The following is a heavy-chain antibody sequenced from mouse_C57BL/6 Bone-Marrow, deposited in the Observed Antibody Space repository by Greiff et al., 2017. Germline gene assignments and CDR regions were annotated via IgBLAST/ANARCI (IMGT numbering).Heavy chain of an antibody. Sequence: QVQLQQSGPELVKPGASVKISCKASGYAFSSSWMNWVKQRPGKGLEWIGRIYPGLDGDTNYTGKFKGKATLTADKSSSTAYMQLSSLTSEDSAVYFCARERDYWGQGTTLTVSS. CDR1: GYAFSSSW. CDR3: ARERDY. V-gene: IGHV1-82*01. CDR2: IYPGLDGDT. J-gene: IGHJ2*01.